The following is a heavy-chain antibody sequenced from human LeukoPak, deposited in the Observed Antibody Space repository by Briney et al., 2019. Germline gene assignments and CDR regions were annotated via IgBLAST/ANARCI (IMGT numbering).Heavy chain of an antibody. V-gene: IGHV1-2*04. J-gene: IGHJ4*02. Sequence: ASVKVSCKASGYTFTGYYMHWVRQAPGQGLEWMGWINPNSGGTNYAQKFQGWVTMTRDTSTSTVYMELSSLRSEDTAVYYCARDVGDEEDCWGQGTLVTVSS. CDR3: ARDVGDEEDC. CDR1: GYTFTGYY. CDR2: INPNSGGT.